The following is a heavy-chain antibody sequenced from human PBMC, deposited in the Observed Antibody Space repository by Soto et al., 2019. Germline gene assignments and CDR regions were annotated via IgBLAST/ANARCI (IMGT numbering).Heavy chain of an antibody. Sequence: DTLSLTCTVSGGSVTSGNYYWSWIRQPPGKGLEWIGHIYYSGSTNYNPSLKSRVTISVDASKNQFSLKLSSVTAADTAIYYCARGPVVTPFVDYWGQGTLVTVSS. J-gene: IGHJ4*02. CDR3: ARGPVVTPFVDY. D-gene: IGHD2-21*02. V-gene: IGHV4-61*01. CDR1: GGSVTSGNYY. CDR2: IYYSGST.